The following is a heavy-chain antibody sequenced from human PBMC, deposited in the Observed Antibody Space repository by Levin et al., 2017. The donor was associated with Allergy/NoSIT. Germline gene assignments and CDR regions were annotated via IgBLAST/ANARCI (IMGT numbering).Heavy chain of an antibody. CDR1: GGSFSGYY. J-gene: IGHJ4*02. CDR3: ARDDEGARSGFDY. CDR2: INHSGST. D-gene: IGHD1-1*01. V-gene: IGHV4-34*01. Sequence: SETLSLTCAVYGGSFSGYYWSWIRQPPGKGLEWIGEINHSGSTNYNPSLKSRVTISVDTSKNQFSLKLSSVTAADTAVYYCARDDEGARSGFDYWGQGTLVSVSS.